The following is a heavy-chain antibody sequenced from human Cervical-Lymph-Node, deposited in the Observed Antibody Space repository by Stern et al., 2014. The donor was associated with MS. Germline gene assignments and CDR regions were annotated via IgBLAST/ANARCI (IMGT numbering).Heavy chain of an antibody. CDR3: GKPPIGGPPHLLLYNWFDP. D-gene: IGHD3-10*01. V-gene: IGHV3-23*04. Sequence: EVQLVESGGGLVQPGGSLRLSCAASGFTFSTSAISWLRQAPGKGLEWVSAISGTGETTYYAESVKGRFTISRANSQNTLYLQMNPLRAEDTAVYYCGKPPIGGPPHLLLYNWFDPWGHGTLVTVSS. CDR2: ISGTGETT. J-gene: IGHJ5*02. CDR1: GFTFSTSA.